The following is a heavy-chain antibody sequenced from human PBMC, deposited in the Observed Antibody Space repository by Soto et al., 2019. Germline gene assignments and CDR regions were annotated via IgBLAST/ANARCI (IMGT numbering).Heavy chain of an antibody. V-gene: IGHV4-30-4*01. CDR1: GGSISSGDYY. Sequence: SETLSLTCTVSGGSISSGDYYLSWIRQPPGKGLEWIGYIYYSGSTYSNPSLKSRVTISVDTSKNQFSLKLSSVTATDTAVYYCARSLVVVAAYFDYWGQGTLVTVSS. D-gene: IGHD2-15*01. J-gene: IGHJ4*02. CDR3: ARSLVVVAAYFDY. CDR2: IYYSGST.